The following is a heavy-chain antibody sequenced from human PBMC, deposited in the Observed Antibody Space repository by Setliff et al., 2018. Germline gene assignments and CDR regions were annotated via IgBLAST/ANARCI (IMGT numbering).Heavy chain of an antibody. D-gene: IGHD2-15*01. CDR3: ARGGAGYCSGGSCYGKGFDY. Sequence: GGSLRLSCAASGFTFSSYEMNWVRQAPGKGLEWVSYISSSGSTRHYADSVKGRFTISRDNAKNSLYLQMNSLRAEDTAVYYCARGGAGYCSGGSCYGKGFDYWGQGTLVTVSS. CDR2: ISSSGSTR. J-gene: IGHJ4*02. V-gene: IGHV3-48*03. CDR1: GFTFSSYE.